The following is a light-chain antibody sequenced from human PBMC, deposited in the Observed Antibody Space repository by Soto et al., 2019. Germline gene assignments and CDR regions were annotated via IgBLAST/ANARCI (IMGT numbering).Light chain of an antibody. CDR2: DAS. V-gene: IGKV1-5*01. CDR3: QQYNSYPYT. Sequence: DIQMTQSPSTLSASVGDRVTITCRASQSISSWLAWYQQKPGKAPKLLIYDASSLESGVQSRFSGSGSGTEVTLTISSLQPDDFATYYCQQYNSYPYTFGQGTKLEIK. CDR1: QSISSW. J-gene: IGKJ2*01.